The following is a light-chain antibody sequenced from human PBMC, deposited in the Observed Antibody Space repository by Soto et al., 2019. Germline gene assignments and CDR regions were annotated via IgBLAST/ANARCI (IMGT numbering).Light chain of an antibody. Sequence: EIVLTQSPATLSLSPGERATLSCRASQSLTSDYLAWYQQKPGQAPRLLIYGASSRATGIPDRFRGSGSGTDFTLTISSLEPEDFEVYYCQQCRSESPTWTFGQGTKVEIK. CDR1: QSLTSDY. CDR2: GAS. J-gene: IGKJ1*01. CDR3: QQCRSESPTWT. V-gene: IGKV3-20*01.